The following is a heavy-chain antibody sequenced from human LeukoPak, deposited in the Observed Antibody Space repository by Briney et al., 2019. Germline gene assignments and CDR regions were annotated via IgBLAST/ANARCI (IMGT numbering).Heavy chain of an antibody. CDR1: GGSFSGYY. Sequence: PSETLSLTCAVYGGSFSGYYWSWIRQPPGKGLEWIGEINHSGSTNYNPSLKSRVTISVDTSKNQFSLKLSSVTAADTAVYYCARLYMVRGVHNYYYYYMDVWGKGTTVTISS. D-gene: IGHD3-10*01. CDR3: ARLYMVRGVHNYYYYYMDV. J-gene: IGHJ6*03. V-gene: IGHV4-34*01. CDR2: INHSGST.